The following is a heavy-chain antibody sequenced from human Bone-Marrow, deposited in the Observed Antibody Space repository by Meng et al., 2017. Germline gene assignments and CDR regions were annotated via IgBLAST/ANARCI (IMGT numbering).Heavy chain of an antibody. V-gene: IGHV3-66*02. J-gene: IGHJ4*02. D-gene: IGHD5-24*01. Sequence: GESLKISCAASGFTVSSTYMSWVRQAPGKGLEWVSVFYRGGDIYYADSVRGRFTISRDNSQNTLYLQMNSLRPADTAVYYCVGADGYNFFDYWGQGTLVTGAS. CDR1: GFTVSSTY. CDR2: FYRGGDI. CDR3: VGADGYNFFDY.